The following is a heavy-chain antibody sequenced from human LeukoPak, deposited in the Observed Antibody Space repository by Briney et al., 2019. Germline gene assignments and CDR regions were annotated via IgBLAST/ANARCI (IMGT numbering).Heavy chain of an antibody. CDR3: ARASWYSSGWYEDSPFDY. V-gene: IGHV3-21*01. D-gene: IGHD6-19*01. CDR1: GFTFSSFN. CDR2: ITSSSSFI. Sequence: TGGSLRLSCAASGFTFSSFNMNWVRQAPGKGLEWVSSITSSSSFIYYGDSVKGRFTISRDNAKNSLSLQMNSLRAEDTAVYYCARASWYSSGWYEDSPFDYWGQGTLVTVSS. J-gene: IGHJ4*02.